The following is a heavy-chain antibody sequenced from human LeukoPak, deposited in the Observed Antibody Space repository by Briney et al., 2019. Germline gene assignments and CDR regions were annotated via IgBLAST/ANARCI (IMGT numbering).Heavy chain of an antibody. CDR2: IKQDGSEK. Sequence: GGSLRLSCAASGFTFSRYWMTWVRQAPGKGLEWVANIKQDGSEKYYVDSVKGRFTISRDNAKNSLYLQMNSLRAEDTAVYYCAKESRPLVGGAFDYWGQGTLVTGSS. D-gene: IGHD1-26*01. CDR1: GFTFSRYW. V-gene: IGHV3-7*03. J-gene: IGHJ4*02. CDR3: AKESRPLVGGAFDY.